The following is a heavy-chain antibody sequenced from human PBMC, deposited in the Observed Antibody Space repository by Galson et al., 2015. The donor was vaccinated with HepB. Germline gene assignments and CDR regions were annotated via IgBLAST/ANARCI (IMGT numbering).Heavy chain of an antibody. CDR1: GYTFTAYY. CDR2: INPNSGGT. V-gene: IGHV1-2*06. J-gene: IGHJ3*02. D-gene: IGHD3-10*01. Sequence: SVKVSCKASGYTFTAYYMHWVRQAPGQGLEWMGRINPNSGGTNYAQKFQGRVTMTRDTSITTAYMELSRLRSDDTAVYYCATTSYGSGSVYTFDIWGQGTMVTVSS. CDR3: ATTSYGSGSVYTFDI.